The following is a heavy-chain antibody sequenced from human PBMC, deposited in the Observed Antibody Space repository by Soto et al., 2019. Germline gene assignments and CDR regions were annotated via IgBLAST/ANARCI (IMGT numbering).Heavy chain of an antibody. CDR1: GGSISSGLYS. Sequence: SGTLSLTCAVSGGSISSGLYSWSWIRQPPGKGLEWIGYIYHSGSTSYNPSLKSRVTISVDRSKNQFSPKLSSVTAADTAVYYCARGGVDYYYSSGYDFSPYFFAYWSQGTFDTGSS. CDR3: ARGGVDYYYSSGYDFSPYFFAY. D-gene: IGHD3-22*01. CDR2: IYHSGST. V-gene: IGHV4-30-2*01. J-gene: IGHJ4*02.